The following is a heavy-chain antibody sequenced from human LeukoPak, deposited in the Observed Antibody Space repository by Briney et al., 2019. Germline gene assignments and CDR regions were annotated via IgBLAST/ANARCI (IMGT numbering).Heavy chain of an antibody. V-gene: IGHV3-23*01. Sequence: GGSLRLSCAASGFTFSSYAMSWVRQAPGKGLEWVSAISGSGGSTYYADSVKGRFTISRDNSKNTLYLQMNSLRAEDTAVYYCARDWYYDSSGYYLTDSNAFDIWGQGTMVTVSS. D-gene: IGHD3-22*01. CDR1: GFTFSSYA. J-gene: IGHJ3*02. CDR2: ISGSGGST. CDR3: ARDWYYDSSGYYLTDSNAFDI.